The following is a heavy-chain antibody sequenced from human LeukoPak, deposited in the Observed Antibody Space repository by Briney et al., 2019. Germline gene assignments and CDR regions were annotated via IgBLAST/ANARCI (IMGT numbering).Heavy chain of an antibody. D-gene: IGHD4/OR15-4a*01. V-gene: IGHV1-8*03. Sequence: ASVKVSCKASGYTFTSYDINWVRQATGQGLEWMGWMNPNSGNTGYAQKFQGRVTITRNTSISTAYMELSSLRSDDTAVYYCASGDYGDPPLNYWGQGTLVTVSS. CDR3: ASGDYGDPPLNY. CDR1: GYTFTSYD. J-gene: IGHJ4*02. CDR2: MNPNSGNT.